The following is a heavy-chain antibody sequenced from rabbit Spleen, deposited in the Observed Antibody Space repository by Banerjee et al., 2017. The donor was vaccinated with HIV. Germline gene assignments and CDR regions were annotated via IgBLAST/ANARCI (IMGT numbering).Heavy chain of an antibody. D-gene: IGHD6-1*01. CDR1: GFSFSGSHY. J-gene: IGHJ4*01. CDR2: IYAGSSGST. CDR3: ARLGHADYPYAYGLKL. Sequence: QEQLEESGGGLVKPGASLTLTCTASGFSFSGSHYMCWVRQAPGKGLEWIACIYAGSSGSTYYTSWAKGRFTISKTSSTTVTLQMTSLTAADTATYFCARLGHADYPYAYGLKLWGPGTLVTVS. V-gene: IGHV1S45*01.